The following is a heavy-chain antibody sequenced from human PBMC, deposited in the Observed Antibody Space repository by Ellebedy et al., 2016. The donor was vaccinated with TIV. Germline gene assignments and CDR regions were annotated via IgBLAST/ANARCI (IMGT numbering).Heavy chain of an antibody. CDR2: INPRASEI. CDR1: GFTFTNYW. CDR3: AREVDRAYGPFDN. V-gene: IGHV3-7*01. Sequence: GESLKISCSASGFTFTNYWMGWVRQPPGKGLEWVANINPRASEIHYVDFVKGLFIISRDNAKKTLYLELNSLRAEDTAVYYCAREVDRAYGPFDNWGQGTPVTVSS. J-gene: IGHJ4*02. D-gene: IGHD3-10*01.